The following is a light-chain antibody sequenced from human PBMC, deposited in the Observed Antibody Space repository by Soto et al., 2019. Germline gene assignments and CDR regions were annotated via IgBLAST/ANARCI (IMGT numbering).Light chain of an antibody. Sequence: DIQMTQSPSSLSASVGDRVTITCQASPEIRTNLNWYKQKPGQAPKLLIHDASRLQTGVPSRFSGSGSGTDFIFTITSLQPDDIATYHCQQYDNLPLTFGGGTKVEI. CDR3: QQYDNLPLT. CDR1: PEIRTN. CDR2: DAS. V-gene: IGKV1-33*01. J-gene: IGKJ4*01.